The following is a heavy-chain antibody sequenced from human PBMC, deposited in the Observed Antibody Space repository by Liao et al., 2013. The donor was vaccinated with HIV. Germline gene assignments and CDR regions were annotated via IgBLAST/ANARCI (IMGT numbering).Heavy chain of an antibody. CDR3: ARDKVVPAAIGYDP. CDR2: IYYSGST. Sequence: QVQLQQWGAGLLKPSETLSLTCAVYGGSFSGYYWSWIRQPPGKGLEWIGSIYYSGSTYYNPSLKSRVTISVDTSKNQFSLKLSSVTAADTAVYYCARDKVVPAAIGYDPWGQGTLVTVSS. V-gene: IGHV4-34*01. J-gene: IGHJ5*02. D-gene: IGHD2-2*01. CDR1: GGSFSGYY.